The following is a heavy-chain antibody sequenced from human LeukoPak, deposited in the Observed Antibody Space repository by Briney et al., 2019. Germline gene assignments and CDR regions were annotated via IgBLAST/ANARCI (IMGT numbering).Heavy chain of an antibody. D-gene: IGHD6-25*01. CDR3: ARDSDYYYYMDV. V-gene: IGHV4-59*12. Sequence: SETLSLTCTVSGGSISSYYWSWIRQPPGKGLEWIGYIYYSGSTNYNPSLKSRVTMSVDTSKNQFSLKLSSVTAADTAVYYCARDSDYYYYMDVWGKGTTVTISS. CDR2: IYYSGST. J-gene: IGHJ6*03. CDR1: GGSISSYY.